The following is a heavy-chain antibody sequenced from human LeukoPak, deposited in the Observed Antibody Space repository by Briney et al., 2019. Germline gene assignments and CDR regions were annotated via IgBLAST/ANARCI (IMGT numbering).Heavy chain of an antibody. CDR2: INHSGST. Sequence: SETLSLTCSVSGGSISSGTYYWNWIRQPPGKGLEWIGEINHSGSTNYNPSLKSRVTISVDTSKNQFSLKLSSVTAADTAVYYCARGPIVVVPAASYYYYYGMDVWGQGTTVTVSS. V-gene: IGHV4-39*07. CDR1: GGSISSGTYY. D-gene: IGHD2-2*01. CDR3: ARGPIVVVPAASYYYYYGMDV. J-gene: IGHJ6*02.